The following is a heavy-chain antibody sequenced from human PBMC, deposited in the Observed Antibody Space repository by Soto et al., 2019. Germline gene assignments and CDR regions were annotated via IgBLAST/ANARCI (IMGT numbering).Heavy chain of an antibody. CDR2: IYSGGST. D-gene: IGHD3-10*01. V-gene: IGHV3-53*01. CDR3: ASTMVRGGISY. J-gene: IGHJ4*02. Sequence: LRLSSAASGFTVSSNYMSWVRQAPGKGLEWVSVIYSGGSTYYADSVKGRFTISRDNSKTTLYLQMNSLRSGDTAGYYCASTMVRGGISYWGQGTLVTVSS. CDR1: GFTVSSNY.